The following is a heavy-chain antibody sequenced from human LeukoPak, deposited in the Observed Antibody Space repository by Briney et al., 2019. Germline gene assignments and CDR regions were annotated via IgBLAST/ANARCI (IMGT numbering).Heavy chain of an antibody. CDR2: IWYDGSNK. V-gene: IGHV3-33*01. CDR1: GFTFSSYD. J-gene: IGHJ4*02. D-gene: IGHD3-22*01. Sequence: GGSLRLSCAASGFTFSSYDIHWVRQAPGKGLEWGAVIWYDGSNKYYADSVKGRFTISRDNSKNTLYLQMNSLRVEDTAVYFCARASHYYDSSPSDYWGQGTLVTVSS. CDR3: ARASHYYDSSPSDY.